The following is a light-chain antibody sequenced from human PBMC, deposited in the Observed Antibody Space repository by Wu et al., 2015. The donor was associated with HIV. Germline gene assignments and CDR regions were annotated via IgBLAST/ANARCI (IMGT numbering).Light chain of an antibody. J-gene: IGKJ4*01. CDR3: QQYYSTALT. Sequence: DIQMTQSPSSLSASVGDRVTITCRASQDISYSVAWYQQKPGETPNLLLYSASTLESGVPTRFSGSGSGTDYTLTISSLQPEDFATYYCQQYYSTALTFGGGTKVEIK. CDR2: SAS. CDR1: QDISYS. V-gene: IGKV1-NL1*01.